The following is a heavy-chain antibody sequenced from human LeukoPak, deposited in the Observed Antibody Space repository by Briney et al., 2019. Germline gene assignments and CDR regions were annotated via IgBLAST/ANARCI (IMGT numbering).Heavy chain of an antibody. D-gene: IGHD4-17*01. Sequence: SETLSLTCSVSGGSISSSSSYWGWIRQPPGKGLEWITSIHYSGSTYYNPSLKSRVTISVDTSKNQFSLKLSSVTAADTAVYYCARDAFGDYALDYWGQGTLVTVSS. J-gene: IGHJ4*02. V-gene: IGHV4-39*07. CDR1: GGSISSSSSY. CDR3: ARDAFGDYALDY. CDR2: IHYSGST.